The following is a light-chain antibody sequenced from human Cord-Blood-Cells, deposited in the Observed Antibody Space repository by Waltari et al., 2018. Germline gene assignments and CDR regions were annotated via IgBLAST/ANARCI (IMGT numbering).Light chain of an antibody. V-gene: IGKV4-1*01. J-gene: IGKJ1*01. CDR2: WAS. Sequence: DIVMTQSPDSLAVSLGERATINCKSSQSFLYSSNNKNYLAWYTHKPGQPPKLLIYWASTRESGVPDRFSGSGSGTDFTLTISSLQAEDVAVYYCQQYYSTPWTFGQGTKVEIK. CDR1: QSFLYSSNNKNY. CDR3: QQYYSTPWT.